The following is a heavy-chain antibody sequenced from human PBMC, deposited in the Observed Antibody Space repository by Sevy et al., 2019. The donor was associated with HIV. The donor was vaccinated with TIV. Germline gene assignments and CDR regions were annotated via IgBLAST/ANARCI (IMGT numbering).Heavy chain of an antibody. J-gene: IGHJ3*02. V-gene: IGHV3-23*01. CDR1: GFSFISYA. CDR2: ISGSDGAT. CDR3: AKDIVAVVGDAFDI. D-gene: IGHD2-15*01. Sequence: GGSLRLSCAASGFSFISYAMNWVRQAPGKGLEWVSAISGSDGATYYADSVKGRFSISRDNSKNTLYLQMDSLRAEDTAVYYCAKDIVAVVGDAFDIWGLGTMVTVSS.